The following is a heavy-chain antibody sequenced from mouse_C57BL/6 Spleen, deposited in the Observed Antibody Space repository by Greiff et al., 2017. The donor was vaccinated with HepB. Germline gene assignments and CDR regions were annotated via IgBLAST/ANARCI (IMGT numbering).Heavy chain of an antibody. CDR3: TRGYDYDY. CDR1: GYTFTDYE. Sequence: VQLQQSGAELVRPGASVTLSCKASGYTFTDYEMHWVKQTPVHGLEWIGAIDPETGGTAYNQKYKGKAILTADKSSSTAYMELRSLTSEDSAVYYCTRGYDYDYWGQGTTLTVSS. CDR2: IDPETGGT. D-gene: IGHD2-4*01. V-gene: IGHV1-15*01. J-gene: IGHJ2*01.